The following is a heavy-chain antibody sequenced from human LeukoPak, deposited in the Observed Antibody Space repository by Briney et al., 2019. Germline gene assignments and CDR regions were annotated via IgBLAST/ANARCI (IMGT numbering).Heavy chain of an antibody. V-gene: IGHV3-23*01. Sequence: GGSLRLSCAASGFSFGSYAMSWVRQAAGKGLEWVSEICGGVSGSGDCTHYADSVKGRFTISRDNSKKTLYLQMNSLRAEDTAVYYCAKGKVNHDGAFDTWGQGTLVTVSS. J-gene: IGHJ3*02. CDR3: AKGKVNHDGAFDT. CDR2: ICGGVSGSGDCT. D-gene: IGHD2-21*01. CDR1: GFSFGSYA.